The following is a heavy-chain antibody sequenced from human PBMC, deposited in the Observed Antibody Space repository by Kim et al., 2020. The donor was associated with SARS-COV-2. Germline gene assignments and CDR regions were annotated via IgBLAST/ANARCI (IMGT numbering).Heavy chain of an antibody. Sequence: SETLSLTCTVSGGSISSGGYYWSWIRQHPGKGLEWIGYIYYSGSTYYNPSLKSRVTISVDTSKNQFSLKLSSVTAADTAVYYCARVVAGEGCYGMDVWGQGTTVTVSS. V-gene: IGHV4-31*03. CDR2: IYYSGST. CDR3: ARVVAGEGCYGMDV. CDR1: GGSISSGGYY. J-gene: IGHJ6*02. D-gene: IGHD6-19*01.